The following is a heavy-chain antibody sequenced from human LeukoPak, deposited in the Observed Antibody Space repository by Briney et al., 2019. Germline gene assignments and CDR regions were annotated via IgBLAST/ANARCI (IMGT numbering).Heavy chain of an antibody. Sequence: GGSLRLSCVASGFTFSHYAMNWVRQAPGKGLDWVSTVSTDAGTTYYADSVKGRFSISRDNSKNTLYLQVNSLRAEDTAVYYCATSLPGNPPAQAFDLWGQGTMVTVSS. J-gene: IGHJ3*01. D-gene: IGHD2-15*01. CDR3: ATSLPGNPPAQAFDL. CDR2: VSTDAGTT. V-gene: IGHV3-23*01. CDR1: GFTFSHYA.